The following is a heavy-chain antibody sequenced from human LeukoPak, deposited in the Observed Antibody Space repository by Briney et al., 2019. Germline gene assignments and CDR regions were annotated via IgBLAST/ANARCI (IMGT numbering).Heavy chain of an antibody. CDR2: INPNSGGT. D-gene: IGHD6-19*01. V-gene: IGHV1-2*02. CDR3: ARDRYVGEYSSGWDY. Sequence: GASVKVSCKASGYTFTTYGLSWVRQAPGQGLEWMGWINPNSGGTNYAQKFQGRVTMTRDTSISTAYMELSRLRSDDTAVYYCARDRYVGEYSSGWDYWGQGTLVTVSS. CDR1: GYTFTTYG. J-gene: IGHJ4*02.